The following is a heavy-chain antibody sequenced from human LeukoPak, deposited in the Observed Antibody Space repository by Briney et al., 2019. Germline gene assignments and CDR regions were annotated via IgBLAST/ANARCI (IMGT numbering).Heavy chain of an antibody. D-gene: IGHD4-17*01. CDR1: GSTFSNYA. V-gene: IGHV3-23*01. CDR3: AKEIVPYGGKSNWDRGAFDI. Sequence: PGGSLRLSCAASGSTFSNYAMSWVRQAPGKGLEWVSGMSGSGGVTYYADSVKDRFTISRDNSMKTLYLQMNSLRAEDTAVYSCAKEIVPYGGKSNWDRGAFDIWGQGTMVTVSS. J-gene: IGHJ3*02. CDR2: MSGSGGVT.